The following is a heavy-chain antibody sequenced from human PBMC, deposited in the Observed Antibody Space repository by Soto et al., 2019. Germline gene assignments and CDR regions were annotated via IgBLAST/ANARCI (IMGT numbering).Heavy chain of an antibody. CDR3: ARAYGDPDGYYYYGMDV. CDR1: GYTFTSYD. J-gene: IGHJ6*02. CDR2: MNPNSGNT. V-gene: IGHV1-8*01. Sequence: ASVKVSCKASGYTFTSYDINWVRQATGQGLEWMGWMNPNSGNTGYAQKFQGRVTMTRNTSISTAYMELSSLRSEDTAVYYCARAYGDPDGYYYYGMDVWGQGTTGTV. D-gene: IGHD4-17*01.